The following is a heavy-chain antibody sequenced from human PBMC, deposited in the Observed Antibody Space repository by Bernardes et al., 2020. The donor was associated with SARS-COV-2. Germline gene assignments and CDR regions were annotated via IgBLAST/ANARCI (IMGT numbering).Heavy chain of an antibody. CDR3: ARGTEYRLEDLSTNAFDP. Sequence: ASVKVSCKASGYAFTSYEINWVRQATGQGLEWMGWMNPNSGNRGFAQKFQGRVTMTRDTSISTAYMELSNLRSEDTAVYYCARGTEYRLEDLSTNAFDPWGQGTMVSVSS. CDR2: MNPNSGNR. V-gene: IGHV1-8*01. CDR1: GYAFTSYE. J-gene: IGHJ3*01. D-gene: IGHD3-16*02.